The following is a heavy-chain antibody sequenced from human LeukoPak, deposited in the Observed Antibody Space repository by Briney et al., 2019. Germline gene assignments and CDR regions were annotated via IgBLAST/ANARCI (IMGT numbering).Heavy chain of an antibody. D-gene: IGHD3-22*01. CDR2: ISGSGGST. J-gene: IGHJ4*02. CDR1: GFTFSSYA. V-gene: IGHV3-23*01. CDR3: AKVQPFYYYDSSGYYYFDY. Sequence: GGSLRLSCAASGFTFSSYAMSWVRQAPGKGLEWVSAISGSGGSTYYADSVKGRFTISRDNSKNTLYLQMNSLRAEDTAVYHCAKVQPFYYYDSSGYYYFDYWGQGTLVTVSS.